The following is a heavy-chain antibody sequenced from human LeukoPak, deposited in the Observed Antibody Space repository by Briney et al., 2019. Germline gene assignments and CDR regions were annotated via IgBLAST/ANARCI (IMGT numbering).Heavy chain of an antibody. CDR3: ARGWSSVSYYFQY. V-gene: IGHV3-23*01. CDR2: ISGGGTT. D-gene: IGHD6-13*01. J-gene: IGHJ4*02. Sequence: GGSLRLSCETSGFTFNNYAVSWVRQAPGKGLEWVSSISGGGTTYYADSVKGRFTISRDSSQNTLYLQMNSLRAEDAAVYLYARGWSSVSYYFQYWGQGTLVTVSS. CDR1: GFTFNNYA.